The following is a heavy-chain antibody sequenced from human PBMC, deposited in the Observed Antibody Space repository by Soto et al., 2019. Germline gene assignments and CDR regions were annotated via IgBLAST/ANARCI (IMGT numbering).Heavy chain of an antibody. D-gene: IGHD6-13*01. V-gene: IGHV4-30-4*01. CDR2: IYYSGST. CDR3: ARMAAAAVGFDY. J-gene: IGHJ4*02. Sequence: SETLSLTCTVSGGSISSGDYYWSWIRQPPGKGLEWIGYIYYSGSTYYNPSLKSRVTISVDTSKNQFSLKLSSVTAADTAVYYCARMAAAAVGFDYWGQGTLVTVSS. CDR1: GGSISSGDYY.